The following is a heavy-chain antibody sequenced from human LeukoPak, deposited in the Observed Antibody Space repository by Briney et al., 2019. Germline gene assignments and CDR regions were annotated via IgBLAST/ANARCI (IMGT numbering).Heavy chain of an antibody. CDR3: ARGNLPYCGGDCDAFDI. Sequence: GGSLRLSCAASGFSFSASSMSWVRQTPGKGLEWVSSISENGRSTYYADSVKGRFTISRHNSKNTLYLQMNSLRAEDTAVYYCARGNLPYCGGDCDAFDIWGQGTMVTVSS. J-gene: IGHJ3*02. CDR1: GFSFSASS. D-gene: IGHD2-21*02. CDR2: ISENGRST. V-gene: IGHV3-23*01.